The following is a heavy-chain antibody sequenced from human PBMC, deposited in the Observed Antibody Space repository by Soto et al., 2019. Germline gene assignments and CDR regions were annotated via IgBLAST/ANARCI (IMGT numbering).Heavy chain of an antibody. D-gene: IGHD2-2*01. CDR3: ARVEVVPAAKFDY. J-gene: IGHJ4*02. Sequence: SETLSLTCTVSGGSISSVGYYWSWIRQHPGKGLEWIGYIYYSGSTYYNPSLKSRVTISVDTSKNQFSLKLSSVTAADTAVYYCARVEVVPAAKFDYWGQGTLVTVSS. CDR2: IYYSGST. V-gene: IGHV4-31*03. CDR1: GGSISSVGYY.